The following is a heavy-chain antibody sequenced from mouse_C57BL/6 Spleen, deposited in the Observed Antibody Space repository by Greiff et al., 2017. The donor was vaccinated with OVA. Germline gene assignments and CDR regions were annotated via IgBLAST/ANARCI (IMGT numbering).Heavy chain of an antibody. D-gene: IGHD1-1*01. CDR3: ARGDAGHYYGSSYFDY. CDR2: IYPGSGST. Sequence: QVQLQQPGAELVKPGASVKMSCKASGYTFTSYWITWVKQRPGQGLEWIGDIYPGSGSTNYNEKFKSKATLTVDTSSSTAYMQLSSLTSEDSAVYYCARGDAGHYYGSSYFDYWGQGTTLTVSS. J-gene: IGHJ2*01. CDR1: GYTFTSYW. V-gene: IGHV1-55*01.